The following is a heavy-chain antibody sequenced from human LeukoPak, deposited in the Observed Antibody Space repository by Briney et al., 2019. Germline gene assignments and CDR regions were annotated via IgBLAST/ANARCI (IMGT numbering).Heavy chain of an antibody. CDR2: INPNSGGT. CDR1: GYTFTGYY. Sequence: ASVKLSCMASGYTFTGYYMHWVRQAPGQGLEWMGWINPNSGGTNYAQKFQGRVTMTRDTSISTAYMELSRLTFDDTAVYYCARDLDIVVVPATMMDDGFDIWGQGTMVTVSS. CDR3: ARDLDIVVVPATMMDDGFDI. J-gene: IGHJ3*02. V-gene: IGHV1-2*02. D-gene: IGHD2-2*01.